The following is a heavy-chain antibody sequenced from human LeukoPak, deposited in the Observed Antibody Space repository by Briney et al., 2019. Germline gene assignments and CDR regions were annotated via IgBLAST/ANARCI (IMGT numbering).Heavy chain of an antibody. CDR2: IKQDGSEK. CDR3: ARGGPYSGSYF. D-gene: IGHD1-26*01. V-gene: IGHV3-7*01. J-gene: IGHJ3*01. CDR1: GFTFSNYW. Sequence: PGGSLKLSCAASGFTFSNYWMTWVRQAPGKGLEWVANIKQDGSEKYYVDSVKGRFTISRDNAKNSLYLQMNSLRAEDTAVYYCARGGPYSGSYFWGQGTMVTVSS.